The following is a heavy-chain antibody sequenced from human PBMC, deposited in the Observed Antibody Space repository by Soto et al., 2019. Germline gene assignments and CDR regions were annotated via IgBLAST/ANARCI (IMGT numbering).Heavy chain of an antibody. J-gene: IGHJ6*02. CDR1: GFTFSSYW. CDR3: ARVLGMPRAYYYYYGMDV. CDR2: INSDGSST. D-gene: IGHD2-2*01. Sequence: PGGSLRLSCAASGFTFSSYWMHWVRQAPGKGLVWVSRINSDGSSTSYADSVKGRFTISRDNAKNTLYLQMNSLRAEDTAVYYGARVLGMPRAYYYYYGMDVWGQGTTVTVSS. V-gene: IGHV3-74*01.